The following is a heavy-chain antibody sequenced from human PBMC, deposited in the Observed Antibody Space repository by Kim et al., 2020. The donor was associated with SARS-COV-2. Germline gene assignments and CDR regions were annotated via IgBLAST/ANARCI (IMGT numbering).Heavy chain of an antibody. D-gene: IGHD3-3*01. J-gene: IGHJ2*01. CDR3: AKDGTDLWNLHWYFDL. CDR1: GFTFSSYA. V-gene: IGHV3-23*01. CDR2: ISGSGGST. Sequence: GGSLRLSCAASGFTFSSYAMSWVRQAPGKGLEWVSAISGSGGSTYYADSVKGRFTISRDNSKNTLYLQMNSLRAEDTAVYYCAKDGTDLWNLHWYFDLWGRGTLVTVSS.